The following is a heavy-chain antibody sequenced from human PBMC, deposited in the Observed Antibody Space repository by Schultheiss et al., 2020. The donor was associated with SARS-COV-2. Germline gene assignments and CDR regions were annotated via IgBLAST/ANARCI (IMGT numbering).Heavy chain of an antibody. CDR1: GGSFSGYY. CDR3: AREPIVGATTGWFDP. D-gene: IGHD1-26*01. Sequence: SETLSLTCAVYGGSFSGYYWGWIRQPPGKGLEWIGYIYYSGSTNYNPSLKSRVTISVDTSKNQFSLKLSSVTAADTAVYYCAREPIVGATTGWFDPWGQGTLVTVSS. CDR2: IYYSGST. V-gene: IGHV4-34*11. J-gene: IGHJ5*02.